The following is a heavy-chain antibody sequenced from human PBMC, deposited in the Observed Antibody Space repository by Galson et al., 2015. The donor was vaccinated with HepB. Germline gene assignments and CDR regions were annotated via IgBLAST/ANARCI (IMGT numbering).Heavy chain of an antibody. CDR1: GYNFSTYF. D-gene: IGHD6-13*01. V-gene: IGHV1-46*01. CDR2: INSSGGKT. J-gene: IGHJ4*01. CDR3: ASQSLGASGTREDY. Sequence: SVKVSCKASGYNFSTYFVHWVRQAPGQGLEWMGIINSSGGKTIYARRFQGRVTLTRDTSTSTVYMALSSLTSEDTATYYCASQSLGASGTREDYWGQGTLVIVSS.